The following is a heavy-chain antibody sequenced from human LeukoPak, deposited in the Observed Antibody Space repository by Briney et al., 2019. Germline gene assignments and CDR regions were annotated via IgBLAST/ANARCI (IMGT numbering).Heavy chain of an antibody. CDR1: GGSFSGYY. CDR2: INHSGST. V-gene: IGHV4-34*01. D-gene: IGHD3-22*01. Sequence: SETLSLTCAVYGGSFSGYYWSWIRQPPGKGLEWIGEINHSGSTNYSPSLKSRVTISVDTSKNQFSLKLSSVTAADTAVYYCASGVKTPSDYWGQGTLVTVSS. CDR3: ASGVKTPSDY. J-gene: IGHJ4*02.